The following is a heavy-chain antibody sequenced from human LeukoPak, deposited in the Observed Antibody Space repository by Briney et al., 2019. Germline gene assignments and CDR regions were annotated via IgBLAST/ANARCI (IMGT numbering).Heavy chain of an antibody. CDR2: IWYDGSNK. V-gene: IGHV3-33*01. Sequence: GRSLRLSCAASGFTFSSYGMHWVRQAPGKGLEWVAVIWYDGSNKYYADSVKGRFTISRDNSKNTLYLQMNSLRAEDTAVYYCARDTLGSSGYYYLDYWGQGTLVNVSS. D-gene: IGHD3-22*01. CDR1: GFTFSSYG. J-gene: IGHJ4*02. CDR3: ARDTLGSSGYYYLDY.